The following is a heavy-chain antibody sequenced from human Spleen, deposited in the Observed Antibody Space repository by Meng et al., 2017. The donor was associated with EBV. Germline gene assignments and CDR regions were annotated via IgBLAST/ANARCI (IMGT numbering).Heavy chain of an antibody. D-gene: IGHD3-10*02. V-gene: IGHV4-30-2*01. J-gene: IGHJ5*02. CDR2: IYHDGSA. CDR3: ARGGQYYYVNWFDP. CDR1: CGSITPGGYS. Sequence: HLPRRESRSGLVKPSETLSLTWDVSCGSITPGGYSWSWIRQPPGKGLEWIGYIYHDGSAYYNPSLRSRVTISEDRSKNQFSLKLSSVTAADTAVYYCARGGQYYYVNWFDPWGQGTLVTVSS.